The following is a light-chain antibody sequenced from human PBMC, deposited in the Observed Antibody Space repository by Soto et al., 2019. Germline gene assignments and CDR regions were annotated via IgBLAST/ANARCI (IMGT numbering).Light chain of an antibody. V-gene: IGKV3-15*01. CDR2: GAS. J-gene: IGKJ1*01. Sequence: EIVMTQSPATLSVSPGERAPLSCRASQSVSSNLAWYQQKPGQAPRLLIYGASTRATGIPARFSGSGSGTEFTLTLSSLQSEDFAVYYCQQYNNWPQTFGQGTKVEIK. CDR1: QSVSSN. CDR3: QQYNNWPQT.